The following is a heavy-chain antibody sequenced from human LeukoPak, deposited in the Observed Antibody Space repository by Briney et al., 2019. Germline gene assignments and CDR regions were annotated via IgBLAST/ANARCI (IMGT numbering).Heavy chain of an antibody. CDR1: GGSVSSGSYY. CDR3: ARDQGGYSYGYGMDV. Sequence: SETLSLTCTVSGGSVSSGSYYWSWIRQPPGKGLEWIGYIYYSGSTNYNPSLKSRVTISVDTSKNQFSLKLSSVTAADTAVYYCARDQGGYSYGYGMDVWGKGTTVTVSS. J-gene: IGHJ6*04. V-gene: IGHV4-61*01. D-gene: IGHD5-18*01. CDR2: IYYSGST.